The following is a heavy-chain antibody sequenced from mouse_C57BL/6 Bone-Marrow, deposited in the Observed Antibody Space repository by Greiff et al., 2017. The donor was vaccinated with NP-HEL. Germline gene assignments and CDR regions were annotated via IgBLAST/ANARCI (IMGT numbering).Heavy chain of an antibody. V-gene: IGHV1-9*01. CDR2: ILPGSGST. Sequence: VKLQESGAELMKPGASVKLSCKATGYTFTGYWIEWVKQRPGHGLEWIGEILPGSGSTNYNEKFKGKATFTADTSSNTADMQLSSLTTEDSAIYYCARKGPYYGSSYWYFDVWGTGTTVTVSS. J-gene: IGHJ1*03. D-gene: IGHD1-1*01. CDR1: GYTFTGYW. CDR3: ARKGPYYGSSYWYFDV.